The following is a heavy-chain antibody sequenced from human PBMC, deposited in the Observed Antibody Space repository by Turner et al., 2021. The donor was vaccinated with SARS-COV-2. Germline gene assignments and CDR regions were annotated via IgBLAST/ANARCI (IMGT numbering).Heavy chain of an antibody. CDR1: GGTFSSYA. D-gene: IGHD6-13*01. CDR2: IIPIFGRA. J-gene: IGHJ4*02. Sequence: QVQLVQSGAEVKKPGSSVKVSCKASGGTFSSYAISWVRQAPGQGVEWMGGIIPIFGRANYAQKFEGRVTITADKSTSTAYMELSSLRSDDTAVYYCARSWRMSNSDFDYWGQGTLVTVSS. CDR3: ARSWRMSNSDFDY. V-gene: IGHV1-69*06.